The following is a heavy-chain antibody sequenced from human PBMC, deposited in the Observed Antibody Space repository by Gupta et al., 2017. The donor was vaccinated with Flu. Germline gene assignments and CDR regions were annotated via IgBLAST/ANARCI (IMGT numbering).Heavy chain of an antibody. CDR1: GYKFSDYY. Sequence: EVQLVQSGTAVKESGATVKISCKVSGYKFSDYYINWVRQAPGKGLEWMGLVDPEDGRTEYAEKFHDRNAIIADTSTDTVYMQLSSLRSEDTAVYYCSTGYCMSSQCWPWGRGALVTVSS. V-gene: IGHV1-69-2*01. CDR3: STGYCMSSQCWP. CDR2: VDPEDGRT. D-gene: IGHD2-15*01. J-gene: IGHJ5*02.